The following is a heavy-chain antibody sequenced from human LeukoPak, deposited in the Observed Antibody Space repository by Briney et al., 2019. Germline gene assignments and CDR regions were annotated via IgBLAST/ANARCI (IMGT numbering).Heavy chain of an antibody. CDR3: ARGRLWLHWLDP. D-gene: IGHD5-18*01. J-gene: IGHJ5*02. V-gene: IGHV4-34*01. CDR1: GGSISSYY. Sequence: PSETLSLTCTVSGGSISSYYWSWIRQPPGKGLEWIGEINHSGSTNYNPSLKSLSTISVDTSKDQFSRKLSSVTAADTAVYYCARGRLWLHWLDPWGQGTLVTVSS. CDR2: INHSGST.